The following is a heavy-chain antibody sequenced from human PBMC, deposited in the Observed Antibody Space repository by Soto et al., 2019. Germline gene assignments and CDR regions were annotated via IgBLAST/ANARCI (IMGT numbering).Heavy chain of an antibody. CDR2: NSARGRA. Sequence: TLFLICPPSTTSVNKYAYSWAWICQHPGEGPDFIGHNSARGRASYGPSPKSRVASSPDASKSHFALQLACVSAADTAVYYCARALSDHAAVSGMGYFDSWGPGTLVTYSS. CDR1: TTSVNKYAYS. V-gene: IGHV4-31*03. D-gene: IGHD6-19*01. J-gene: IGHJ4*02. CDR3: ARALSDHAAVSGMGYFDS.